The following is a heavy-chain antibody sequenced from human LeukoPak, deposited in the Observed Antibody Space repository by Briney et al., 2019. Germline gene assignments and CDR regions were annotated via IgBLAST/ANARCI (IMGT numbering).Heavy chain of an antibody. Sequence: ASVKVSCKASGGTFSSYAISWVRQAPGQGLEWMGGIIPIFGTANYAQKFQGRVTITADKSTSTAYMELSSLRSEDTAVYYCARVLGATTKATSPYYYYMDVWGKGTTVTISS. V-gene: IGHV1-69*06. CDR3: ARVLGATTKATSPYYYYMDV. D-gene: IGHD1-26*01. CDR2: IIPIFGTA. J-gene: IGHJ6*03. CDR1: GGTFSSYA.